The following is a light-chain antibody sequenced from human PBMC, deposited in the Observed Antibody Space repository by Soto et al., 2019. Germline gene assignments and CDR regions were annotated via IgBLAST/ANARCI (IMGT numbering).Light chain of an antibody. Sequence: DIQMTQSPSSLSASVGDRVTITCRASQTINKFLNWYQQKSGTAPRLLIYAASTLQSGVPSRFSGSGSGTDFTLTIDRLQPEDFATYYCQQSYSTLAWTFGQGTKVEVK. V-gene: IGKV1-39*01. J-gene: IGKJ1*01. CDR2: AAS. CDR1: QTINKF. CDR3: QQSYSTLAWT.